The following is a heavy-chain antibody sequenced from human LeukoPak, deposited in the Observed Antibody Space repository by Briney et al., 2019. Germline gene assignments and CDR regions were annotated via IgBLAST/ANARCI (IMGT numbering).Heavy chain of an antibody. CDR3: AKEGHSSSWATFDY. D-gene: IGHD6-13*01. CDR1: GFTFSSHG. J-gene: IGHJ4*02. CDR2: ISYDENNK. V-gene: IGHV3-30*18. Sequence: PGGSLRLSCAASGFTFSSHGMHWVRQAPGKGLEWVAVISYDENNKYYADSVKGGFTISRDNSKNTLYLQMNSLRAEDTAVYYCAKEGHSSSWATFDYWGQGTLVTVSS.